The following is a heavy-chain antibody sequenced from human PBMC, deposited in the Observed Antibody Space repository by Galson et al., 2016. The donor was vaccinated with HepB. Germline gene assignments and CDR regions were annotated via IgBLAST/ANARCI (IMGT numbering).Heavy chain of an antibody. J-gene: IGHJ4*02. CDR3: ARNVLRFFDWWKHFDY. CDR1: GDSITSNSFS. Sequence: SETLFLTCTVTGDSITSNSFSWGWIRQSPGKGLEWIGNIDGSGNTYYNPSLKTRVTISVDTSKTQFSLRLTSVTAADTAVYYCARNVLRFFDWWKHFDYWGQGTRVTVSP. CDR2: IDGSGNT. D-gene: IGHD3-9*01. V-gene: IGHV4-39*01.